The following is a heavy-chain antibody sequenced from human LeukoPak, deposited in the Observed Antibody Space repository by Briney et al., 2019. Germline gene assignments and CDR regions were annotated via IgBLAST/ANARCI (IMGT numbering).Heavy chain of an antibody. V-gene: IGHV3-23*01. CDR2: ISGSAGSP. J-gene: IGHJ4*02. Sequence: GGSLRLSCAASGFTFSSYAMSWVRQAPGKGLEWVSSISGSAGSPYYADSVKGRFTISRDNSKNTLYLQMNSLRAEDTAVYYFAKVISPDYWGRGTLVTVSS. CDR3: AKVISPDY. D-gene: IGHD3-10*01. CDR1: GFTFSSYA.